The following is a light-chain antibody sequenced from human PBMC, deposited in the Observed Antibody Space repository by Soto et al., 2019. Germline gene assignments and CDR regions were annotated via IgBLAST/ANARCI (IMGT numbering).Light chain of an antibody. V-gene: IGLV1-47*01. CDR3: AAWDDRLNAVV. J-gene: IGLJ2*01. CDR1: SSNIGRDY. Sequence: QSVLTQPPSVSGTPGQRVNISCSGSSSNIGRDYVYWYQQFPGTAPKLLIYRGNQRPSGVPDRFSGSKSGTSASLAISGLRSDDESDYYCAAWDDRLNAVVFGGGTKLTVL. CDR2: RGN.